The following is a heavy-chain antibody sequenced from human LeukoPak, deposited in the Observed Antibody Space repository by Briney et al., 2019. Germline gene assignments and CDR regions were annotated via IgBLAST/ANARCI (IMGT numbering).Heavy chain of an antibody. D-gene: IGHD1-26*01. J-gene: IGHJ4*02. Sequence: SETLSLTCTVSGGSVSSGDFYWGWDRQPPGRGLEWIGSIYYSGITWYSPSLKSRVTVSSDKSTNQFSLRLTSLAAADTAVYYCVRSGTRLQTGFEYWSQGALVTVSS. CDR1: GGSVSSGDFY. V-gene: IGHV4-39*07. CDR3: VRSGTRLQTGFEY. CDR2: IYYSGIT.